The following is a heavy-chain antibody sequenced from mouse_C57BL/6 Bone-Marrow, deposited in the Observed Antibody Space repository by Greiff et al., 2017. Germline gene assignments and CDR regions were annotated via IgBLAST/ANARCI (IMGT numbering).Heavy chain of an antibody. CDR3: AGNTTGGATGAY. CDR1: GFNFTDDY. CDR2: IDPDSGDT. J-gene: IGHJ3*01. D-gene: IGHD1-1*01. V-gene: IGHV14-4*01. Sequence: EVQLQQPGAELVRPGASVKLSCTASGFNFTDDYMHWVKQRPEQGLEWIGWIDPDSGDTDYASKFQGKATLTVDTSSNTAYLQLSSLTSGDTAVYDCAGNTTGGATGAYWGQGTLVTVSA.